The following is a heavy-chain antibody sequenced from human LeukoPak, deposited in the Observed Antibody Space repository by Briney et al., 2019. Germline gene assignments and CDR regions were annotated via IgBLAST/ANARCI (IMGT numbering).Heavy chain of an antibody. Sequence: SETLSLTCTVSGGSISSSSYYWGWIRQPPGKGLEWIGSIYYSGSTYYNPSLKSRVTISVDTSKNQFSLKLSSVTAADTAVYYCARVSVLDWYFDLWGRGTLVTVSS. CDR1: GGSISSSSYY. J-gene: IGHJ2*01. D-gene: IGHD5/OR15-5a*01. CDR2: IYYSGST. V-gene: IGHV4-39*07. CDR3: ARVSVLDWYFDL.